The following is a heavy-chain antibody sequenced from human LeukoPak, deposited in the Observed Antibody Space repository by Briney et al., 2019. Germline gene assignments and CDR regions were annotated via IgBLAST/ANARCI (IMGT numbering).Heavy chain of an antibody. V-gene: IGHV4-59*08. D-gene: IGHD1-1*01. CDR2: IYYSGGT. CDR3: AVNSTKHTFDI. CDR1: GGSMSPFY. Sequence: SETLSLTCTVSGGSMSPFYWSWIRQSPGKGLEWIGSIYYSGGTNYSPSLKSRVTISVDTSKNQFSLELSSVTAADTAVYYCAVNSTKHTFDIWGQGTMVTVSS. J-gene: IGHJ3*02.